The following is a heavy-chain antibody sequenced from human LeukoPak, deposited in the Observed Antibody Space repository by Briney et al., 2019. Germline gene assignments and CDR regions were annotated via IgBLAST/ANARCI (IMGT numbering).Heavy chain of an antibody. D-gene: IGHD3-3*01. CDR2: ISPNSGGT. CDR1: GYTFTGYY. J-gene: IGHJ4*02. V-gene: IGHV1-2*02. CDR3: ARADFWSTPPPFDY. Sequence: GASVKVSCKASGYTFTGYYMHWVRQAPGQGLEWMGWISPNSGGTNYAQKFQGRVTMTRDTSISTAYMELSRLRSDDTAVYYCARADFWSTPPPFDYWGQGTLVTVSS.